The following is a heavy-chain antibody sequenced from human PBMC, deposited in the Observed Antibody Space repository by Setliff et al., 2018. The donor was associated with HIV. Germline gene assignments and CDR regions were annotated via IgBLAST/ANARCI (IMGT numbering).Heavy chain of an antibody. CDR1: GGSFSAYY. V-gene: IGHV4-34*01. CDR3: ARGGYSYGFGRHRAYFQY. CDR2: INHSGGT. D-gene: IGHD5-18*01. Sequence: PSETLSLTCAVYGGSFSAYYWSWIRQTPGKGLEWIGEINHSGGTNYNPFLKSRVTMSVDTSKNQFSLKLSSVTAADTAVFYCARGGYSYGFGRHRAYFQYWGQGTQVTVSS. J-gene: IGHJ1*01.